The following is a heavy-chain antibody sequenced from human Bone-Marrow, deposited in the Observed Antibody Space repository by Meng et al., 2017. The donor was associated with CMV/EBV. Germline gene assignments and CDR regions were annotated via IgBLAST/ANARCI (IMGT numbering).Heavy chain of an antibody. Sequence: ASVKVSCKASGYTFTGFYMHWVRQAPGQGLEYMGRINPNTGDTKYAQKFQGRVTMTRDTSISTVYMELRGLRSDDTAMYYCASQLEINRWGQGTLVTVSS. V-gene: IGHV1-2*02. J-gene: IGHJ5*02. CDR1: GYTFTGFY. CDR3: ASQLEINR. CDR2: INPNTGDT. D-gene: IGHD1-1*01.